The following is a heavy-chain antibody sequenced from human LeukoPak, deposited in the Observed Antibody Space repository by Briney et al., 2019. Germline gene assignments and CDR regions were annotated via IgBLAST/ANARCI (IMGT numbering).Heavy chain of an antibody. Sequence: SQTLSLTCTVSGGSISSGGYYWSWIRQPPGKGLEWIGYIYHSGSTYYNPSLKSRVTISVDRSKNQFSLKLTSMTAADTAVYYCARDNQSSGWGPHYFNYWGQETLVTVSS. D-gene: IGHD6-19*01. CDR1: GGSISSGGYY. V-gene: IGHV4-30-2*01. CDR2: IYHSGST. CDR3: ARDNQSSGWGPHYFNY. J-gene: IGHJ4*02.